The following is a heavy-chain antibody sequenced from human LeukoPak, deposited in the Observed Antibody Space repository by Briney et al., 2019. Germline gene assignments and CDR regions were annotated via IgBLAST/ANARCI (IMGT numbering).Heavy chain of an antibody. CDR1: GFTFSTYE. D-gene: IGHD6-13*01. Sequence: PGGSLRLSCAASGFTFSTYEMNWVRQTPGKGLEWVSYISDHGKSRNYVDSVKGRFTISRDNAKNSLYLQMNSLRVEDTAVYFCARARIAAPLLDYWGQGTLVIVSS. V-gene: IGHV3-48*03. J-gene: IGHJ4*02. CDR3: ARARIAAPLLDY. CDR2: ISDHGKSR.